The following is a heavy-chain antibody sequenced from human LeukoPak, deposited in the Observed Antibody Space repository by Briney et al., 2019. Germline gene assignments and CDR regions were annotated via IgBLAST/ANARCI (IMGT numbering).Heavy chain of an antibody. CDR2: IKPKTDGGTT. D-gene: IGHD3-10*01. CDR1: GFTFTSAW. CDR3: TRGHYGR. Sequence: PGESLRLSCAASGFTFTSAWMNWVRQVPRKGLEWVGHIKPKTDGGTTDYAAPVNGRFTISRDDSKSTLYLQMDSLKTEDTAVYYCTRGHYGRWGQGTLVTVSS. V-gene: IGHV3-15*01. J-gene: IGHJ4*02.